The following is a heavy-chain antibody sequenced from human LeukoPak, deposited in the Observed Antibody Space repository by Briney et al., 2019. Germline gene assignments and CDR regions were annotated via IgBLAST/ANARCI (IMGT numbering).Heavy chain of an antibody. Sequence: PGGSLRLSCAASGFTFSSFGMRWVRQAPGKGLEWVAVISYDGSSKYYADSVKGRFTISRDNSKNTLYLQMNSLRAEDTAVYYCASPAVYSSSWYYFDYWGQGTLVTVSS. J-gene: IGHJ4*02. CDR2: ISYDGSSK. CDR1: GFTFSSFG. D-gene: IGHD6-13*01. V-gene: IGHV3-30*03. CDR3: ASPAVYSSSWYYFDY.